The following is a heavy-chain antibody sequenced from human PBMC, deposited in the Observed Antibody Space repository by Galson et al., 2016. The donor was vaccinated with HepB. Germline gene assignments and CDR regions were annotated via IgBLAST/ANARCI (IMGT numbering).Heavy chain of an antibody. J-gene: IGHJ4*02. Sequence: SLRLSCAASGLTFSNYGMHWVRQAPGKGLEWVAVIWYDGSNKYYADSMKGRFTISRDNSKTPLYLQMNSLRAEDTAVYYCARGYSSSWNLSDFDYWGQATLVTVSS. D-gene: IGHD6-13*01. CDR3: ARGYSSSWNLSDFDY. CDR2: IWYDGSNK. V-gene: IGHV3-33*01. CDR1: GLTFSNYG.